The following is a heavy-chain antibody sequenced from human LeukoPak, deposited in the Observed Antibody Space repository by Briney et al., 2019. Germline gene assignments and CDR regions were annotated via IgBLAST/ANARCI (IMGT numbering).Heavy chain of an antibody. CDR3: ARDAGDDFWSGYLYAFDI. V-gene: IGHV1-46*01. J-gene: IGHJ3*02. CDR2: INPSGGST. Sequence: ASVKVSCKASGYTFTSYYMHWVRQAPGQGLEWMGIINPSGGSTSYAQKFQGRVTMTRDTSTSTVYMELRSLRSDDTAVYYCARDAGDDFWSGYLYAFDIWGQGTMVTVSS. CDR1: GYTFTSYY. D-gene: IGHD3-3*01.